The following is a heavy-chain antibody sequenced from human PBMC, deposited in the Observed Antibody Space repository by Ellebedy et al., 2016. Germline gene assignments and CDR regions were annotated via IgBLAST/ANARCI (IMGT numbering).Heavy chain of an antibody. J-gene: IGHJ4*02. Sequence: ASVKVSXXASGYTFTDYYIHWVRQAPGQGLEWMGWINPNSGGTNYAQKFRGRVTMTKDTSITTAYMELSSLRSDDAAVYYCARRASCGGDCRRGEVDNWGQGTLVTVSS. D-gene: IGHD2-21*02. V-gene: IGHV1-2*02. CDR3: ARRASCGGDCRRGEVDN. CDR2: INPNSGGT. CDR1: GYTFTDYY.